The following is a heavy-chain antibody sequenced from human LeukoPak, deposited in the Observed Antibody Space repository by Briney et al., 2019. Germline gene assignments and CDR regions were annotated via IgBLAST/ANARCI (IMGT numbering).Heavy chain of an antibody. D-gene: IGHD6-25*01. Sequence: GGSLRLSCAASGFTFSTYWMSWARQAPGMGLEWVANIKQDGSDKYYVDSVKGRSTISRDNAKNSLYLQMNSLRAEDTAVYYCARYQGGGWDVWGQGTTVTVSS. J-gene: IGHJ6*02. CDR2: IKQDGSDK. CDR3: ARYQGGGWDV. V-gene: IGHV3-7*01. CDR1: GFTFSTYW.